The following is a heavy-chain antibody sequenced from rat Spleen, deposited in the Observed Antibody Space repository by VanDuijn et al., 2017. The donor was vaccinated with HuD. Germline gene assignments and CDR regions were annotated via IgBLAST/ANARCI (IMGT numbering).Heavy chain of an antibody. V-gene: IGHV5-19*01. Sequence: EVQLVESGGGLVQPGRSLKLSCAASGFTFSNYGLHWIRQAPTKGLEWVASISPSGGSTYYRDSVMGRFTISRDDGESTLYLQMNSLRSEDTATYYCVRLYNNHGYWYFDFWGPGTTVTVSS. CDR1: GFTFSNYG. D-gene: IGHD1-5*01. CDR3: VRLYNNHGYWYFDF. J-gene: IGHJ1*01. CDR2: ISPSGGST.